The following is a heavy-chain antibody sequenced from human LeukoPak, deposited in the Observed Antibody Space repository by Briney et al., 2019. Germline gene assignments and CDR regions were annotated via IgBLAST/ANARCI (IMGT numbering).Heavy chain of an antibody. Sequence: GSLRLSCVASGFTFSNAWMSWVRQAPGKGLEWVGRIKSEVDGGAVDYAAPVQGRFTISRDDSKNTQYLEMNSLKTEDTAIYYCTPDLMYVWGKGTTVTVSS. V-gene: IGHV3-15*01. J-gene: IGHJ6*04. CDR1: GFTFSNAW. CDR2: IKSEVDGGAV. CDR3: TPDLMYV.